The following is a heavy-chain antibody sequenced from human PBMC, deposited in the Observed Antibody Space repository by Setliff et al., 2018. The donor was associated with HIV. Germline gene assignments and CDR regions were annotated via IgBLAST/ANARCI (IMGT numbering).Heavy chain of an antibody. CDR2: MFRTGTS. Sequence: PSETLSLTCAVSGYSIRSGYYWGWIRQSPGKGLEWIGTMFRTGTSYYNPSLKSRVTISVDTSKNQFSLKLSSVTAADTAVYYCAREYYYGSGSYKVWTYYYGMDVWGQGTTVTISS. CDR3: AREYYYGSGSYKVWTYYYGMDV. D-gene: IGHD3-10*01. CDR1: GYSIRSGYY. V-gene: IGHV4-38-2*02. J-gene: IGHJ6*02.